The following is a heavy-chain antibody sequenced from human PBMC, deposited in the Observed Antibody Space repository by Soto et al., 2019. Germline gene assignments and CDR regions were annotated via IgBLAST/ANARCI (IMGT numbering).Heavy chain of an antibody. J-gene: IGHJ4*02. D-gene: IGHD5-18*01. CDR1: GYTFTSYG. Sequence: GASVKVSCKASGYTFTSYGISWVRQAPGQGLEWMGWISAYNGNTNYAQKLQGRVTMTTDTSTSTAYMELRSLRSDDTAVYYCARDPVPPGYSYVRPIDYWGQGTLVTSPQ. V-gene: IGHV1-18*04. CDR2: ISAYNGNT. CDR3: ARDPVPPGYSYVRPIDY.